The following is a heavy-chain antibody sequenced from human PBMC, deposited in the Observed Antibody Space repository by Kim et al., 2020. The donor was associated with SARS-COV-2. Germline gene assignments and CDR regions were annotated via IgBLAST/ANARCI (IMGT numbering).Heavy chain of an antibody. V-gene: IGHV4-39*01. CDR1: GGSISSSSYY. Sequence: SETLSLTCTVSGGSISSSSYYWGWIRQPPGKGLEWIGSIYYSGSTYYNPSLKSRVTISVDTSKNQFSLKLSSVTAADTAVYYCARRGIAVGLHPGEGNFYFDYWGQGTLVTVSS. CDR3: ARRGIAVGLHPGEGNFYFDY. D-gene: IGHD6-19*01. J-gene: IGHJ4*02. CDR2: IYYSGST.